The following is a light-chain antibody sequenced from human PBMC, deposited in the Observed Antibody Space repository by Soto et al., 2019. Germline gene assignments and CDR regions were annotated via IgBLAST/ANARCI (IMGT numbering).Light chain of an antibody. CDR3: QQTASSPRT. CDR1: QNIDRY. Sequence: DIQMTQSPSSLSASVGDRVNITCRASQNIDRYLNWYQQRPGKAPDLLMFAASNLQTGVPSRFSGSASGTEFTPTINRLQREDFATYYCQQTASSPRTFGQGTKVEVK. CDR2: AAS. J-gene: IGKJ1*01. V-gene: IGKV1-39*01.